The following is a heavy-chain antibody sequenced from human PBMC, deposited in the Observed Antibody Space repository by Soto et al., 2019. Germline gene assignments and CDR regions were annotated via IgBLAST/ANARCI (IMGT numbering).Heavy chain of an antibody. Sequence: SETLSLTCAVYGGSFSGYYWSWIRQPPGKGLEWIGEINHSGSTNYNPSLKSRVTISVDTSKNQFSLKLSSVTAADTAVYYCARGLKTYRMAANRWFDPWGQGTLVTVSS. CDR2: INHSGST. J-gene: IGHJ5*02. CDR1: GGSFSGYY. CDR3: ARGLKTYRMAANRWFDP. D-gene: IGHD1-26*01. V-gene: IGHV4-34*01.